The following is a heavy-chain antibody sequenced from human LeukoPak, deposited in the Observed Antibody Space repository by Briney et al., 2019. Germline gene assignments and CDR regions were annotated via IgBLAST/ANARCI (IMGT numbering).Heavy chain of an antibody. Sequence: GGSLRLSCAASGFTFSSYAMHWVRQAPGKGLEWVAVVSSGGNNKYYADSVKGRFTISRDNSKNTLYLQMNSLRAEDTAVHYCARARVTTGTTRIAFDIWGQGTMVTVSS. CDR2: VSSGGNNK. CDR1: GFTFSSYA. V-gene: IGHV3-30-3*01. J-gene: IGHJ3*02. CDR3: ARARVTTGTTRIAFDI. D-gene: IGHD1-1*01.